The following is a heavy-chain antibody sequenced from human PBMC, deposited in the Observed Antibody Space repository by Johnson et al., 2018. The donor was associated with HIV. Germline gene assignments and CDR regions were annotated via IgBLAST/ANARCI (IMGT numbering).Heavy chain of an antibody. D-gene: IGHD6-19*01. V-gene: IGHV3-30*04. CDR1: GFTFSSYA. CDR3: ARVEWLAPHAFDI. CDR2: ISYDGSNK. Sequence: QVQLVESGGGLAKPAWSPRLSCAASGFTFSSYAMHWVRQAPGKGLEWVAVISYDGSNKYYADSVKGRFTISRDNAKNTLYLQMNSLRAEDTAVYYCARVEWLAPHAFDIWGQGTMVTVSS. J-gene: IGHJ3*02.